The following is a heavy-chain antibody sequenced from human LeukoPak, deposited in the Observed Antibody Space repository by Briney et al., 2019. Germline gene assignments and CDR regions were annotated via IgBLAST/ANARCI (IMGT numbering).Heavy chain of an antibody. CDR1: GFTFSSYA. CDR3: AKSRDTAMVTGYFDY. CDR2: ISGSGGST. Sequence: GGSLRLSCAASGFTFSSYAMSWVRQAPGKGLEWVSAISGSGGSTYYADSVKGRFTISRDNSKNTLYLQMSSLRAEDTAVYYCAKSRDTAMVTGYFDYWGQGTLVTVSS. D-gene: IGHD5-18*01. J-gene: IGHJ4*02. V-gene: IGHV3-23*01.